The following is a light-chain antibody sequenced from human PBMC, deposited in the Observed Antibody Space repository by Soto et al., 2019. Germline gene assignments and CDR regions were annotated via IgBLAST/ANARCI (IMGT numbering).Light chain of an antibody. V-gene: IGLV1-44*01. J-gene: IGLJ1*01. CDR1: SSNIGSNT. CDR3: AAWDDTLNGFYV. Sequence: QSVLTQPPSASGTPGQRVTISCSGSSSNIGSNTVNWYQQLPGTAPKLFIYSNNQRPSGVPDRFSGSKSGTSASLAISGLQFEDEADYYCAAWDDTLNGFYVFGTGPKVTV. CDR2: SNN.